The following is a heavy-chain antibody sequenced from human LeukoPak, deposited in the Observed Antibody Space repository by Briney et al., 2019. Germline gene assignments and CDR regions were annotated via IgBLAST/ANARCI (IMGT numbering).Heavy chain of an antibody. CDR1: GYSFTSYW. D-gene: IGHD2-15*01. V-gene: IGHV5-51*01. J-gene: IGHJ4*02. CDR2: IYPGDSDT. Sequence: GESLKISCKGSGYSFTSYWIGWVRQMPGKGLEWMGTIYPGDSDTRYSPSFQGQVTTSADKSISTAYLQWSSLKASDTAMYYCARSPLGYCSGNSCSYFEYWGQGTLVTVSS. CDR3: ARSPLGYCSGNSCSYFEY.